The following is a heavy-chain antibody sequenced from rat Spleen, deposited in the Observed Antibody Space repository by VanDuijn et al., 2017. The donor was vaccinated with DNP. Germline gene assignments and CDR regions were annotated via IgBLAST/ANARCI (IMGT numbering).Heavy chain of an antibody. CDR3: ARHGYFDY. Sequence: EVTLVESGGGLVQPGRSLKLSCAASGFTFSKYDMAWVRQAPTKGLEWVAYISPSGGSTYYRDSVKGRFTISRDNAKSSLYQQMNSLKSEDTATYYCARHGYFDYWGPGTMVTVSS. CDR1: GFTFSKYD. V-gene: IGHV5-25*01. CDR2: ISPSGGST. J-gene: IGHJ1*01.